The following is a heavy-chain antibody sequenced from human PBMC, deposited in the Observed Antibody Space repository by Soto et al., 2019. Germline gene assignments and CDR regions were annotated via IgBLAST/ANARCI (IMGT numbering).Heavy chain of an antibody. V-gene: IGHV3-23*01. Sequence: GGSLRLSCAASGFTFSSYAMSWVRQAPGKGLEWVSAISGSGGSTYYADSVKGRFTISRDNSKNTLYLQMNSLRAEDTAVYYCAKVRYYAYIWGGRAPAVFDYWGQGTLVTVSS. J-gene: IGHJ4*02. CDR2: ISGSGGST. D-gene: IGHD3-16*01. CDR3: AKVRYYAYIWGGRAPAVFDY. CDR1: GFTFSSYA.